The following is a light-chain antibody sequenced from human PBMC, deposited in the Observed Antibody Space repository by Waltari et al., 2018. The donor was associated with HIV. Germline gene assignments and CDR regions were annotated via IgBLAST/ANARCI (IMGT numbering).Light chain of an antibody. CDR1: SPRRYH. Sequence: SELTQDPAVSVALGQTGTPTSQGTSPRRYHPSLYQQKPGQAPVIVIYSENHRPSRIPDRFSGSSSGNTASLTITGSQAEDEAHYYCCSRGNNGNHLVFGGGTKLTVL. CDR2: SEN. J-gene: IGLJ3*02. V-gene: IGLV3-19*01. CDR3: CSRGNNGNHLV.